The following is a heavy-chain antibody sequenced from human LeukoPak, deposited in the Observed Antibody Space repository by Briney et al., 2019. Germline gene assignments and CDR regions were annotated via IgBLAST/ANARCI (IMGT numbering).Heavy chain of an antibody. J-gene: IGHJ3*02. D-gene: IGHD3-22*01. V-gene: IGHV3-20*04. CDR2: INWNGGST. CDR1: GFTFDDYG. CDR3: ARDETYYYDSSGYHAFDI. Sequence: GGSLRLSCVASGFTFDDYGMSWVLQPPGKGLEWVYGINWNGGSTGYAVSVKGRFTISRDNAKNSLYLQMNSLRAEDTAVYYCARDETYYYDSSGYHAFDIWGQGTMVTVSS.